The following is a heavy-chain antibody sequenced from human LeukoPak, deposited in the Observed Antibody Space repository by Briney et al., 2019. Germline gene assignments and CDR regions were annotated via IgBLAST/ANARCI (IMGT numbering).Heavy chain of an antibody. D-gene: IGHD3-9*01. CDR2: IYTSGST. CDR1: GGSISSGSYY. J-gene: IGHJ4*02. CDR3: ARAVPDYDILTGPLHFDY. V-gene: IGHV4-61*02. Sequence: ASETLSLTCSVSGGSISSGSYYWSWIRQPAGEGLEWIGRIYTSGSTNYNPSLKSRVTISVDTSKNQFSLKLTSVTAADTAVYYCARAVPDYDILTGPLHFDYWGQGTLVTVSS.